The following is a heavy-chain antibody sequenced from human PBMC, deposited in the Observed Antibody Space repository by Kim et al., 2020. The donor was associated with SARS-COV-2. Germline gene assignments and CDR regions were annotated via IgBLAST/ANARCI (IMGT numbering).Heavy chain of an antibody. CDR2: ISGSGGST. D-gene: IGHD4-17*01. Sequence: GGSLRLSCAASGFTFSSYAMSWVRQAPGKGLEWVSAISGSGGSTYYADSVKGRFTISRDNSKNTLYLQMNSLRAEDTAVYYCAKDPAVRAGPHDYGYYFDYWGQGTLVTVSS. V-gene: IGHV3-23*01. J-gene: IGHJ4*02. CDR1: GFTFSSYA. CDR3: AKDPAVRAGPHDYGYYFDY.